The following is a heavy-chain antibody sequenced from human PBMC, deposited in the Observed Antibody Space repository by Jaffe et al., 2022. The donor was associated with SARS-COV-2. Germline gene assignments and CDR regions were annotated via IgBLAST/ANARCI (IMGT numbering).Heavy chain of an antibody. Sequence: EVQLVESGGGLVQPGRSLRLSCAASGFTFDDYAMHWVRQAPGKGLEWVSGISWNSGSIGYADSVKGRFTISRDNAKNSLYLQMNSLRAEDTALYYCAKGSEVAGTLLEYFQHWGQGTLVTVSS. CDR1: GFTFDDYA. CDR2: ISWNSGSI. V-gene: IGHV3-9*01. D-gene: IGHD6-19*01. CDR3: AKGSEVAGTLLEYFQH. J-gene: IGHJ1*01.